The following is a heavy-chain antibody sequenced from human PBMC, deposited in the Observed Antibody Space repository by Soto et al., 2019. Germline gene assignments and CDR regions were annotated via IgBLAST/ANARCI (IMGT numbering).Heavy chain of an antibody. CDR3: ATDNTSSWYDIFHI. CDR1: GNSLTESS. D-gene: IGHD6-13*01. J-gene: IGHJ3*02. CDR2: FDVEEGGP. V-gene: IGHV1-24*01. Sequence: QVQLVQSGAEVKKPGASVRVSCRVSGNSLTESSIHWVRQAPGKGLEWMGGFDVEEGGPVYAQSFQGRVIITEDTSTDTAYMELSSLRSEDTAMYYCATDNTSSWYDIFHIWGQGTMLIVSS.